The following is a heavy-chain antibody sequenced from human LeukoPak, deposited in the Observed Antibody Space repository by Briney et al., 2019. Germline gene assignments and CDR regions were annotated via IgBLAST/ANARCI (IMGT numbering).Heavy chain of an antibody. Sequence: SVTVSFKDSGGTFTIYAISWVRQAPGQGVEWMGGIILIFGQANAAQKFQGRVTITADESTSTDYMELSSLRSEDTAVYYCARDRPYCSSTSCRPSPFDYWGQGTLVTVSS. CDR1: GGTFTIYA. D-gene: IGHD2-2*01. CDR2: IILIFGQA. CDR3: ARDRPYCSSTSCRPSPFDY. J-gene: IGHJ4*02. V-gene: IGHV1-69*13.